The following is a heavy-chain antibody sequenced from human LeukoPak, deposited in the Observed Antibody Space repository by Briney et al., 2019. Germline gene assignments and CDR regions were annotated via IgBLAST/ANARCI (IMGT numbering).Heavy chain of an antibody. Sequence: SETLSLTCTVSGGSISSYYWSWIRQPPGKGLEWIGYIYYSGSTNYNPSLKSRVTISVDTSKNQFSLKLNSVTAADTAVYYCARVRYDSSGYYYPFFDYWGQGTLVTVSS. CDR1: GGSISSYY. J-gene: IGHJ4*02. CDR2: IYYSGST. CDR3: ARVRYDSSGYYYPFFDY. V-gene: IGHV4-59*01. D-gene: IGHD3-22*01.